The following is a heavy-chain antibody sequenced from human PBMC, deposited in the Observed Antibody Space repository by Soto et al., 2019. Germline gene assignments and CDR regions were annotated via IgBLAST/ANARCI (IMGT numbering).Heavy chain of an antibody. J-gene: IGHJ4*02. D-gene: IGHD4-4*01. CDR1: GGSVSSGSYY. CDR2: ISYSGST. CDR3: ARARRDAYSFIDY. V-gene: IGHV4-61*01. Sequence: PSETLSLTCTVSGGSVSSGSYYWSWIRQPPGKGLEWIGYISYSGSTNYNPSLKSRVTMSVDTSKNQFSLKLSSVTAADTAVYYCARARRDAYSFIDYWGQGILVTVSS.